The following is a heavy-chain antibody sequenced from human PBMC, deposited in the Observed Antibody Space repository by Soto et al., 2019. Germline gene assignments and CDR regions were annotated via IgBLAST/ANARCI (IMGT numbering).Heavy chain of an antibody. Sequence: QVQLQQWGAGLLKPSETLSLTCAVYGGSFSGYYWSWIRQPPGKGLEWIGEINHSGSTNYNPSLKSRVTISVDTSKNQFALKLSSVTAADTAVYYCARGLRLGGDYWGQGTLVTVSS. CDR1: GGSFSGYY. CDR2: INHSGST. J-gene: IGHJ4*02. D-gene: IGHD5-12*01. V-gene: IGHV4-34*01. CDR3: ARGLRLGGDY.